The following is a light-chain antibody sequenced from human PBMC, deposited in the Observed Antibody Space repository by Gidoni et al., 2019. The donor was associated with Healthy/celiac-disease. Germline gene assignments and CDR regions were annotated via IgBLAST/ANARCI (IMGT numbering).Light chain of an antibody. CDR2: AAS. V-gene: IGKV1-17*01. J-gene: IGKJ1*01. CDR1: QGIRNA. CDR3: LQHNSYPWT. Sequence: DIQMTQSPSSLSASVGDRVTITCRASQGIRNALGWYQQKPGKAPKRLIYAASSLQSGVPSRFSGSGSGTEFTLTISRLQPEDLATYYCLQHNSYPWTFGQGTKVEIK.